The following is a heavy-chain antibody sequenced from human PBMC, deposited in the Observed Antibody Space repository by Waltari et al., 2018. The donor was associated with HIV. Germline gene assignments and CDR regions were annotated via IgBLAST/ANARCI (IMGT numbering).Heavy chain of an antibody. CDR2: RSVYNGHT. D-gene: IGHD3-16*01. Sequence: QVQLVQSGAEVKKPEASVKVSCTASGYTFTSYGISWVRQATGTGLEWMGWRSVYNGHTNNAQKIQGRVTMTTDTSTSTAYMELRSMRCDDAAVYYCARGAAGYYYYVMDVWGQGTTVTVSS. CDR3: ARGAAGYYYYVMDV. J-gene: IGHJ6*02. V-gene: IGHV1-18*01. CDR1: GYTFTSYG.